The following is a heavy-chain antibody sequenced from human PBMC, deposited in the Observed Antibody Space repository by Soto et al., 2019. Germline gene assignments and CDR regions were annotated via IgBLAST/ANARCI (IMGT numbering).Heavy chain of an antibody. D-gene: IGHD6-19*01. V-gene: IGHV6-1*01. J-gene: IGHJ4*02. Sequence: QSQTLSLTCAISGDSVSSNSAAWNWIRQSPSRGLEWLGRTYYRSKWYNDYAVSVKRRITINPDTSKNQFSLQLNSVTPEDTAVYYCARDNTIGVRRPYHKTSSGLDYWGQGTLVTVSS. CDR1: GDSVSSNSAA. CDR3: ARDNTIGVRRPYHKTSSGLDY. CDR2: TYYRSKWYN.